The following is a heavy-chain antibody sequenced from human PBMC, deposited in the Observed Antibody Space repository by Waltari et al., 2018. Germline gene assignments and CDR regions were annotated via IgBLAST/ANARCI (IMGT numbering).Heavy chain of an antibody. J-gene: IGHJ4*02. Sequence: QVQLQESGPGLVKPSQTLALTCAVSGASVRSDDFGWSWIRQPPGKGLEWIGYICYSGSTYYNPSLKSRLSMSVDTSKNQFSLNLNSVTAADTAMYYCARAVSIDRIVVVTHFDYWGQGTLVTVSS. CDR1: GASVRSDDFG. CDR2: ICYSGST. CDR3: ARAVSIDRIVVVTHFDY. D-gene: IGHD3-22*01. V-gene: IGHV4-30-4*08.